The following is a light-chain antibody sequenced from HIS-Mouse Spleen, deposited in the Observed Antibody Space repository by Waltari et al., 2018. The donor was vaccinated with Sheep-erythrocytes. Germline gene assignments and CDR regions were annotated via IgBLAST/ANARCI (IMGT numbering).Light chain of an antibody. CDR2: EDN. Sequence: NFMLTQPHSVSESPGKTVTISCTRSSGSIASNYVQWYQQRPGSPPTTVIYEDNQRPSGFPDRFSGSIDSSSNSASLTISGLKTEDEADYYCQSYDSSNHGVFGGGTKLTVL. J-gene: IGLJ3*02. CDR1: SGSIASNY. CDR3: QSYDSSNHGV. V-gene: IGLV6-57*04.